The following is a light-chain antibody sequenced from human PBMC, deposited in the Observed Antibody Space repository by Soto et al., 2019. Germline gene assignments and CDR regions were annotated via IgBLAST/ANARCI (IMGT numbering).Light chain of an antibody. J-gene: IGLJ2*01. CDR3: ASWDDSVSGVL. V-gene: IGLV1-40*01. CDR1: SSNIGAGYD. Sequence: QSVLTQPPSVSGAPGQRVTISCTGSSSNIGAGYDVHWYQQLPGTAPKLLIYGNSNRPSGVPDRFSGSKSGTSASLAISGLQSEDEADYYCASWDDSVSGVLFGGGTKLTVL. CDR2: GNS.